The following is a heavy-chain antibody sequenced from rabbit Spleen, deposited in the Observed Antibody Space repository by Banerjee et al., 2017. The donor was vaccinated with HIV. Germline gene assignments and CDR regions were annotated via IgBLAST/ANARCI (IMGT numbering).Heavy chain of an antibody. CDR3: ARDTSTSFSTYGMDL. J-gene: IGHJ6*01. D-gene: IGHD1-1*01. Sequence: QEQLVESGGGLVKPEGSLKLSCTASGFSFSNKAVMCWVRQAPEKGLEWIACINAVTGKAVYANWAKGRSTFSKTSSTTVTLQMTSLTAADTATYFCARDTSTSFSTYGMDLWGPGTLV. V-gene: IGHV1S45*01. CDR2: INAVTGKA. CDR1: GFSFSNKAV.